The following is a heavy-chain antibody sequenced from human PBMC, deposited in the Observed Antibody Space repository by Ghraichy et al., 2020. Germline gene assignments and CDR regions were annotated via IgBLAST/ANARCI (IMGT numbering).Heavy chain of an antibody. CDR2: IKQDGSEK. D-gene: IGHD3-10*01. V-gene: IGHV3-7*03. CDR1: GFTFSSYW. Sequence: GGSLRLSCAASGFTFSSYWMSWVRQAPGKGLEWVANIKQDGSEKYYVDSVKGRFTISRDNAKNSLYLQMNSLRAEDTAVYYCARSGLLWFGESPYFDYWGQGTLVTVSS. J-gene: IGHJ4*02. CDR3: ARSGLLWFGESPYFDY.